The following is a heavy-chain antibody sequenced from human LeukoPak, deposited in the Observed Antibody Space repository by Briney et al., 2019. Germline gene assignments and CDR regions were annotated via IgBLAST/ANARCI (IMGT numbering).Heavy chain of an antibody. CDR3: ARTPYYYDSSALRDAFDI. J-gene: IGHJ3*02. V-gene: IGHV3-33*01. CDR1: GFTFSSYG. Sequence: PGRSLRLSSAASGFTFSSYGMHWVRQAPGKGLEWVAVIWYDGSNKYYADSVKGRFTISRDNSKNTLYLQMNSLRAEDTAVYYCARTPYYYDSSALRDAFDIWGQGTMVTVSS. D-gene: IGHD3-22*01. CDR2: IWYDGSNK.